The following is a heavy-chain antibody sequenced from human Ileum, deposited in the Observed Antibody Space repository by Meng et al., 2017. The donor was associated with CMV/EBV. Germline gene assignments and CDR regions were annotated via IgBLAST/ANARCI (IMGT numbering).Heavy chain of an antibody. J-gene: IGHJ4*02. CDR1: GLNFSSHA. Sequence: SLSLSSAASGLNFSSHALSVVRRARGKGLEWVSANTLPSFTTNYTPSVKSRVTISRDNSKSTLYLQMNTLRAEDTAVYYCAILDDWSEWGQGTLVTVSS. D-gene: IGHD3-3*01. CDR3: AILDDWSE. V-gene: IGHV3-23*01. CDR2: NTLPSFTT.